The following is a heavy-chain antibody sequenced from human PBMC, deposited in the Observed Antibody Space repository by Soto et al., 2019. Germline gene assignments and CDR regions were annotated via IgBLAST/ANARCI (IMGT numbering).Heavy chain of an antibody. D-gene: IGHD2-2*01. J-gene: IGHJ3*01. CDR2: IYHSGSS. CDR3: ARDWGYCSSSSCREPAFDV. V-gene: IGHV4-30-2*01. Sequence: QLQLQESGSGLVKPSQTLSLTCDVSGGSISSGGLSWNWIRQPPGRGMEWIGYIYHSGSSYYNPSLKSRITMSLDRSKNRFSLKLNSVTAADAAVYYCARDWGYCSSSSCREPAFDVWGQGTLVTVSS. CDR1: GGSISSGGLS.